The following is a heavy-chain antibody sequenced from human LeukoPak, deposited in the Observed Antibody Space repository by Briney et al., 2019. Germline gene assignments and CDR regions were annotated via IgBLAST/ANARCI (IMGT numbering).Heavy chain of an antibody. V-gene: IGHV3-23*01. D-gene: IGHD3-3*01. J-gene: IGHJ4*02. Sequence: GGSLRLSCAASGFTFSSYAMSWVRQAPGKGLEWVSAISGSGGSTYYADSVKGRFTISRDNSKNTLYLQMNSLRAEDTAVYYCAKHQPPYYSNVLRFLEWLLSYFDYWGQGTLVTVSS. CDR1: GFTFSSYA. CDR2: ISGSGGST. CDR3: AKHQPPYYSNVLRFLEWLLSYFDY.